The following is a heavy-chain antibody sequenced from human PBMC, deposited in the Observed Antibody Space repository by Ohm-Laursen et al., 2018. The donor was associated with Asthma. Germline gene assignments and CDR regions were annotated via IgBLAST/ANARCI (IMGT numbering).Heavy chain of an antibody. CDR1: GGTLNNFA. CDR2: IIPMFHTA. Sequence: VSSVKVSCKASGGTLNNFAINWVRQAPGQGLEWMGGIIPMFHTATYAQKFQGKVTISADESTTTTYMELSSLRSEDTAVYYCARGHMVIMPHLHDWGQGILVTVSS. J-gene: IGHJ1*01. CDR3: ARGHMVIMPHLHD. V-gene: IGHV1-69*01. D-gene: IGHD2-21*01.